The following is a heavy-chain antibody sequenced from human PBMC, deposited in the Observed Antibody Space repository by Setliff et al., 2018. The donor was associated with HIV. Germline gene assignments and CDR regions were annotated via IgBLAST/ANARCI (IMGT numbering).Heavy chain of an antibody. CDR3: AKSGVRPHPSHDYYYYGMDV. V-gene: IGHV3-33*06. Sequence: AGGSLRLSCAASGFTFSSYGMHWVRQAPGKGLEWVAVIWYDGSNKYYADSVKGRFTISRDNSKNMLYLQMNSLRAEDTAVYYCAKSGVRPHPSHDYYYYGMDVWGQGTTVTVSS. CDR2: IWYDGSNK. J-gene: IGHJ6*02. CDR1: GFTFSSYG. D-gene: IGHD1-1*01.